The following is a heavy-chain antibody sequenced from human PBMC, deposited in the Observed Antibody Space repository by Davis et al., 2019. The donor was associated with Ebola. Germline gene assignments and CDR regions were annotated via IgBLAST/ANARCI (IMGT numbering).Heavy chain of an antibody. CDR1: GFTFSTYV. V-gene: IGHV3-7*03. CDR3: ARDVGVEFDH. J-gene: IGHJ4*02. D-gene: IGHD3-10*01. CDR2: IKEDGSEK. Sequence: GESLTISCTASGFTFSTYVMTWVRQAPGKGLEWVANIKEDGSEKHYVDSVKGRFTISRDNAKNSLYLKMNSLRADDTAVYYCARDVGVEFDHWSQGTLVTVSS.